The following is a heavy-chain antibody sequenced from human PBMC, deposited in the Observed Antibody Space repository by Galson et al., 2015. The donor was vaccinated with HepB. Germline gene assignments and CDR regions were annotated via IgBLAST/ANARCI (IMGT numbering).Heavy chain of an antibody. Sequence: SLRLSCAASGFSFSSYAMTWVRQAPGKGLEWVSGINRPGGSTYYADSVKGRFTISKDNSKNTLFLQMNSLRAEDTAIYYCAKEMFTWNDLSAVDYWGQGTLFTV. J-gene: IGHJ4*02. CDR2: INRPGGST. D-gene: IGHD1-1*01. V-gene: IGHV3-23*01. CDR1: GFSFSSYA. CDR3: AKEMFTWNDLSAVDY.